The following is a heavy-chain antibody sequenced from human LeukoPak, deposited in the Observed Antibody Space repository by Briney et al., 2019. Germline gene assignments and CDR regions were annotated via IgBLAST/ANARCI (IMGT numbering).Heavy chain of an antibody. D-gene: IGHD4-17*01. V-gene: IGHV1-8*02. Sequence: ASVKVSCKASGYTFTGYYMHWVRQATGQGLEWMGWMNPNSGNTGYAQKFQGRVTMTRNTSISTAYMELSSLRSEDTAVYYCARAATVTTLMDYYYMDVWGKGTTVTISS. J-gene: IGHJ6*03. CDR2: MNPNSGNT. CDR3: ARAATVTTLMDYYYMDV. CDR1: GYTFTGYY.